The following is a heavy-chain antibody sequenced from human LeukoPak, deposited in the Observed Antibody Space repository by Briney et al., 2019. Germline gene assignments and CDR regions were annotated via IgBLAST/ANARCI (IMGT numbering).Heavy chain of an antibody. J-gene: IGHJ6*02. V-gene: IGHV1-24*01. D-gene: IGHD1-20*01. CDR3: ATEAGITGTPRSDYYYGMDV. Sequence: GASVKVSCKVSGYTLTELSMHWVRQAPGKGLEWMGGFDPEDGETIYAQKFQGRVTMTEDTSTDTAYMELSSLRSEDTAVYYCATEAGITGTPRSDYYYGMDVWGQGTTVTVSS. CDR2: FDPEDGET. CDR1: GYTLTELS.